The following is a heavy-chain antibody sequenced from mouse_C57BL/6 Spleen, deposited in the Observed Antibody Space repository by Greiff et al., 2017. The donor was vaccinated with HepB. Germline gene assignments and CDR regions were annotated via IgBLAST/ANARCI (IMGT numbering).Heavy chain of an antibody. D-gene: IGHD1-1*01. CDR3: ARSTHYYGRGYFDV. J-gene: IGHJ1*03. Sequence: QVQLQQPGAELVMPGASVKLSCKASGYTFTSYWMHWVKQRPGQGLEWIGEIDPSDSYTNYNQKFKGKSTLTVDKSSSTAYMQISSLTSEDSAVYYCARSTHYYGRGYFDVWGTGTTVTVSS. CDR2: IDPSDSYT. CDR1: GYTFTSYW. V-gene: IGHV1-69*01.